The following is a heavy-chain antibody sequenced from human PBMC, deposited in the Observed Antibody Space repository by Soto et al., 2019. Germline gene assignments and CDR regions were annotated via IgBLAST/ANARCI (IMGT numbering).Heavy chain of an antibody. V-gene: IGHV1-8*01. J-gene: IGHJ6*02. D-gene: IGHD3-16*01. CDR2: MNAKSGDT. Sequence: QAQLEQSGAEVKRPGASVKVSCKAPGYTFSDFDINWLRQASGHGPEWMGWMNAKSGDTFFAQRFQGKFNMTWDTSLSTAYMEVGSLTSDDTAMYYCARGNPFNYAGVDVWGQGTTVAVSS. CDR1: GYTFSDFD. CDR3: ARGNPFNYAGVDV.